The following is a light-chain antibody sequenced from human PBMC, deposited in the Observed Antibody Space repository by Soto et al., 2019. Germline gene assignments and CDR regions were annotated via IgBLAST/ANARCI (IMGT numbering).Light chain of an antibody. CDR2: DAS. V-gene: IGKV3-11*01. CDR3: QPRSNWPSS. J-gene: IGKJ4*01. CDR1: QSVSGY. Sequence: EIVLTQSPATLSLSPGNRATLSCRASQSVSGYLAWYQQKPGQAPRLLIYDASNRATGIPARFSGGGSGTDFTFAITSLEPEDFAVYYCQPRSNWPSSFGGGTKVEI.